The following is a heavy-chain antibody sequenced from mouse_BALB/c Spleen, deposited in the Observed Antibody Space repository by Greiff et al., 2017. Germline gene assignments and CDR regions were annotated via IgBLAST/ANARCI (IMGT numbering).Heavy chain of an antibody. CDR1: GFTFSSFG. D-gene: IGHD2-14*01. CDR3: ARRYDGNYGMDY. J-gene: IGHJ4*01. V-gene: IGHV5-17*02. Sequence: EVNVVESGGGLVQPGGSRKLSCAASGFTFSSFGMHWVRQAPEKGLEWVAYISSGSSTIYYADTVKGRLTITRGNPKNTLFLQMTSLRSEDTAMYYCARRYDGNYGMDYWGQGTSVTVSA. CDR2: ISSGSSTI.